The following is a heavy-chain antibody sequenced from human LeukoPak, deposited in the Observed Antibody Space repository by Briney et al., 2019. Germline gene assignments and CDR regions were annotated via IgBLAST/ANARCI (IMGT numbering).Heavy chain of an antibody. CDR2: IHMSGGT. Sequence: SETLSLTCTVSGDSINSYHWSWIRQPAGKGLEWIGRIHMSGGTNYNPSLRSRVAISMDNSKNQFSLKLKSVTAADTAVYYCARDHSTRDDSGGYHYWGQGTLVTISS. V-gene: IGHV4-4*07. J-gene: IGHJ4*02. CDR3: ARDHSTRDDSGGYHY. D-gene: IGHD3-22*01. CDR1: GDSINSYH.